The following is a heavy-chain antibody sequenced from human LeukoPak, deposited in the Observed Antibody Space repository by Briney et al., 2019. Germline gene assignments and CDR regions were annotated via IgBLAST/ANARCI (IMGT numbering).Heavy chain of an antibody. V-gene: IGHV4-59*01. D-gene: IGHD5-18*01. CDR2: IYYSGST. CDR1: GGSISNYY. Sequence: KPSETLSLTCSFSGGSISNYYWSWVRQPPGKGLEWIGYIYYSGSTDYNPSLKSRVTISIDTSKNHFSLRLSSVTAADTASYYCGRGYGYGPNFFFDHWGQGTPGNGSS. J-gene: IGHJ4*01. CDR3: GRGYGYGPNFFFDH.